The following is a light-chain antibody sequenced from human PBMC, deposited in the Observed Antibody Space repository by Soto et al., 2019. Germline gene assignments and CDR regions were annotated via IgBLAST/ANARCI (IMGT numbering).Light chain of an antibody. Sequence: QSVLTQPPSASGSPGQSVTISCTGTSSDVGAYNFVSWYQQHPGSAPKLIIFRVSERPSGVPDRFSGSKSGNTASLTVSGVQAEDEADYYCTSYAGYSSLWVFGGGTKLTVL. CDR3: TSYAGYSSLWV. CDR2: RVS. V-gene: IGLV2-8*01. CDR1: SSDVGAYNF. J-gene: IGLJ3*02.